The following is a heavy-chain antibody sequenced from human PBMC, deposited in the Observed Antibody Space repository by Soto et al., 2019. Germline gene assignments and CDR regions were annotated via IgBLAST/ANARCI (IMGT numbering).Heavy chain of an antibody. Sequence: QVQLVESGGGVVQPGRSLRLSCAASGFTFSSYGMHWVRQAPGKGLEWVAVISYDGSNKYYADSVKGRFTISRDNSKNTLYLQMNSLRAEDTAVYYCAKDRGYYYGSGSYYPDYWGQGTLVTVSS. D-gene: IGHD3-10*01. CDR3: AKDRGYYYGSGSYYPDY. V-gene: IGHV3-30*18. J-gene: IGHJ4*02. CDR1: GFTFSSYG. CDR2: ISYDGSNK.